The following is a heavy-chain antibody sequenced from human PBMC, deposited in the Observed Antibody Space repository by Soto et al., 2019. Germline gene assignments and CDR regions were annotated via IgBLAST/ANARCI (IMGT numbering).Heavy chain of an antibody. V-gene: IGHV3-11*06. J-gene: IGHJ4*02. Sequence: GGSLRLSCAASGFTFSDYYMSWIRQAPGKGLEWVSYISSISSYTNYADSVKGRFTISRDNAKNSLYLQMNSLRAEDTAVYYCATEGAKTTWNFDFWGQGTKVYVSS. D-gene: IGHD1-26*01. CDR1: GFTFSDYY. CDR3: ATEGAKTTWNFDF. CDR2: ISSISSYT.